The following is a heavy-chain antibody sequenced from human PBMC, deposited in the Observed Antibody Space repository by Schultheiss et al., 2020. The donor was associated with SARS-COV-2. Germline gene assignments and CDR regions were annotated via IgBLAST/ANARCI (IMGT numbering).Heavy chain of an antibody. J-gene: IGHJ6*02. CDR3: ARDYYGDNDEGGDYYGMDV. CDR1: GFTFSSYG. Sequence: GGSLRLSCAASGFTFSSYGMHWVRQAPGKGLEWVAVISYDGSNKYYADSVKGRFTISRDNAKNSLYLQMNSLRAEDTAVYYCARDYYGDNDEGGDYYGMDVWGQGTTVTVSS. D-gene: IGHD4-17*01. CDR2: ISYDGSNK. V-gene: IGHV3-30*03.